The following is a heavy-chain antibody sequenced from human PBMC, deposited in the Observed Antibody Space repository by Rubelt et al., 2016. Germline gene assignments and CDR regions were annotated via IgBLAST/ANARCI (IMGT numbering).Heavy chain of an antibody. CDR3: ARGWGFDTRAPPVDFS. J-gene: IGHJ5*02. V-gene: IGHV4-34*01. CDR2: ISHAGSP. D-gene: IGHD3/OR15-3a*01. Sequence: QVQLQQWGAGLLKPSESLSLTCLVYGGSLSNHYWAWIRQPPGKGLEWIGEISHAGSPNYDPSLGGRVTISVDTSKNQFSLSLDSGTAADTAVYYCARGWGFDTRAPPVDFSWGQGTLGTVSS. CDR1: GGSLSNHY.